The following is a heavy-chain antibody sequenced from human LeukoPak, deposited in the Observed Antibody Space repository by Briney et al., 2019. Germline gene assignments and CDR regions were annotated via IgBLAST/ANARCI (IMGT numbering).Heavy chain of an antibody. CDR3: ASEGHYDILTGYSPVEYYFYYMDV. D-gene: IGHD3-9*01. J-gene: IGHJ6*03. CDR1: GFTFSHYG. V-gene: IGHV3-30*04. Sequence: GGSLRLSCEASGFTFSHYGIHWVRQTPGKGLEWVAAISSDGVEKHYADSVKGRFTISRDNSKSTLYLQMNSLRAEDTALYYCASEGHYDILTGYSPVEYYFYYMDVWGKGTTVTVSS. CDR2: ISSDGVEK.